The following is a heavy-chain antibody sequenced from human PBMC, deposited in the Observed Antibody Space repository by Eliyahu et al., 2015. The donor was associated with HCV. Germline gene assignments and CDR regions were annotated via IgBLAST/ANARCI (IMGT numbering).Heavy chain of an antibody. J-gene: IGHJ6*02. CDR1: GFTFGDYA. Sequence: EVQLVESGGGLVKPGRSLRLSCTASGFTFGDYAXSWFRQAPGKGLEWVGFIRSKAYGGTTEYAASVKGRFTISRDDSKSIAYLQMNSLKTEDTAVYYCTRDRFMIVVVITSGDGMDVWGQGTTVTVSS. CDR3: TRDRFMIVVVITSGDGMDV. CDR2: IRSKAYGGTT. V-gene: IGHV3-49*05. D-gene: IGHD3-22*01.